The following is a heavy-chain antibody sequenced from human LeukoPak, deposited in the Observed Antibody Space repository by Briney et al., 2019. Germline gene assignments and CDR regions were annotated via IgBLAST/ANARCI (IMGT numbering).Heavy chain of an antibody. J-gene: IGHJ6*02. CDR1: GYIFSTYW. CDR3: ARGAAGTIPDYYYFGMDV. CDR2: IYPGDSDT. D-gene: IGHD1-7*01. Sequence: GESLKISCRASGYIFSTYWIGWVRQMPGKGLEWMGIIYPGDSDTRYSPSFQGQVTISADKSINTAHLQWSSLKASDTAMYYCARGAAGTIPDYYYFGMDVWGQGTTVTVSS. V-gene: IGHV5-51*01.